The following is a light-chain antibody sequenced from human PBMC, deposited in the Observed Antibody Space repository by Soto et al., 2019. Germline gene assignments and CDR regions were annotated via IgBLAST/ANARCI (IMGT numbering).Light chain of an antibody. CDR1: QSVRSTY. V-gene: IGKV3-20*01. Sequence: EIVLTQSPGTLSLSPGDTATLSCRASQSVRSTYLAWYQQKPGQAPRLLIHGASSRATGIPDRFSGSGSGTDFTLTISRLEPEDFAVYYCQQYGSALSLTFGQGTRLEIK. J-gene: IGKJ5*01. CDR2: GAS. CDR3: QQYGSALSLT.